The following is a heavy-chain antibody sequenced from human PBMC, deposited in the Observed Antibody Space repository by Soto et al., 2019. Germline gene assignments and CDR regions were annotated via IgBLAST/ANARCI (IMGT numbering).Heavy chain of an antibody. D-gene: IGHD2-21*02. V-gene: IGHV3-48*02. CDR3: ARWPKGSLVTA. CDR1: GFRFSDHS. J-gene: IGHJ4*02. CDR2: ISSNSDTT. Sequence: VESGGGLVYTGGSLRLSCVASGFRFSDHSMNWVRQAPGKGLQWISYISSNSDTTYYADSVKGRFTVSRDNAKNALFLQMNSLREDDTAKYYGARWPKGSLVTAWGQGARVTVSS.